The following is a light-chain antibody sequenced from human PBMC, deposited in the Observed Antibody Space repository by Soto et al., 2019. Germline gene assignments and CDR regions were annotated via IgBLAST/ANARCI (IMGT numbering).Light chain of an antibody. CDR3: QQIYSAPLT. CDR2: DAS. Sequence: DTPMTQSPSPLSASVGDRVTITCRASQSISSWLAWYQQKPGKAPKLLIYDASSLQSGVPSRFSGSGSETEFTLSISSLQPEDFATYFCQQIYSAPLTFGGGTKVDIK. J-gene: IGKJ4*01. CDR1: QSISSW. V-gene: IGKV1-5*01.